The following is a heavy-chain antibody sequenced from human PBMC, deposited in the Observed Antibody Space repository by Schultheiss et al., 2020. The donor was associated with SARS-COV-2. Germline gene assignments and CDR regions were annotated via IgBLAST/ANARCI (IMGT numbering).Heavy chain of an antibody. D-gene: IGHD3-16*01. CDR1: GGSFSGYY. CDR2: IDYSGTT. V-gene: IGHV4-59*01. CDR3: ARDQGAYYYYMDV. Sequence: SETLSLTCAVYGGSFSGYYWSWIRQPPGKGLEWIGYIDYSGTTNYNPSLESRVSMSVDTSKNQFSLTLTSVTAADTAVYYCARDQGAYYYYMDVWGKGTTVTVSS. J-gene: IGHJ6*03.